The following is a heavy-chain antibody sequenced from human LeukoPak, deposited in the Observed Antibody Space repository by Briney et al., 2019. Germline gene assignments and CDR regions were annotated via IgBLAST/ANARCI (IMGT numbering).Heavy chain of an antibody. CDR1: GFTFTSYW. V-gene: IGHV3-7*01. D-gene: IGHD5-12*01. CDR2: IKQDGSEK. CDR3: AATIVDIVATDNA. Sequence: PGGSLRLSCAASGFTFTSYWMSWVRRAPGKGLEWVANIKQDGSEKYYVDSVKGRFTISRDNAKNSLYLQMNSQRAEDTAVYYCAATIVDIVATDNAWGQGTLVTVSS. J-gene: IGHJ4*02.